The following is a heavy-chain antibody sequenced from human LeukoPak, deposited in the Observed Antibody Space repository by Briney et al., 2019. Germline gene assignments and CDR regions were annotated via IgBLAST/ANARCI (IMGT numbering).Heavy chain of an antibody. V-gene: IGHV3-66*03. Sequence: GGSLRLSCAASGFTVSSIYMSWVRQAPGKGLDWVSVILVSGGTKYEESVKGRFSISRDNSENTLYLQMNSLRSEDTGVYYCVRDPWDYWGQGTLVTVSS. CDR3: VRDPWDY. CDR1: GFTVSSIY. J-gene: IGHJ4*02. CDR2: ILVSGGT.